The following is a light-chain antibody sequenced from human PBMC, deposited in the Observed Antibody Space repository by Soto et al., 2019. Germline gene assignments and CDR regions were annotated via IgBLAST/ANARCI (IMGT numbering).Light chain of an antibody. CDR3: QLYGVSPKT. J-gene: IGKJ1*01. V-gene: IGKV3-20*01. CDR2: DAS. CDR1: QTLTNTY. Sequence: EIVLTQSPGTLSFSPGERATLSCRASQTLTNTYLAWYQQKPGQAPRLLIFDASTRATGIPDRFSGSGSGTDFTLTINRLEPEDFAVYCCQLYGVSPKTFGQGTNVEVK.